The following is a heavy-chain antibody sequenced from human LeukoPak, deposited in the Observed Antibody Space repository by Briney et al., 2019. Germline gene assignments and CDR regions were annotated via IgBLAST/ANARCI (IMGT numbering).Heavy chain of an antibody. J-gene: IGHJ4*02. Sequence: GASVKVSCKASGYTFTGYYMHWVRHAPGQGLEWMGWINPNRGGTNYAKKFQCRVTMTRDTSISTAYIELSRLRSDDTAVYYCARVMWYSGGWYYDYFDYWGQGTLVTVSS. CDR3: ARVMWYSGGWYYDYFDY. V-gene: IGHV1-2*02. CDR1: GYTFTGYY. D-gene: IGHD6-19*01. CDR2: INPNRGGT.